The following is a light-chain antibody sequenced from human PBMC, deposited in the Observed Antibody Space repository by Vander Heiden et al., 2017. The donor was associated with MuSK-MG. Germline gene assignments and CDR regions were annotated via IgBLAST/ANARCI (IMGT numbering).Light chain of an antibody. J-gene: IGKJ4*01. CDR1: LSVSSSY. CDR3: QQDGSSPHT. V-gene: IGKV3-20*01. CDR2: GAS. Sequence: EIVLTQAPGTLSLSPGGRANLSRMVGLSVSSSYLAWYQHKPGQSPRLLIYGASSRATGVPDRFSGSGSGTDFTLTISRLEPADFAVYYCQQDGSSPHTFGGGTKVXIK.